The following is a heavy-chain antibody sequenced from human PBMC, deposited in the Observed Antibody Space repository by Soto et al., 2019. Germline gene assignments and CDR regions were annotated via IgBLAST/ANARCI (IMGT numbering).Heavy chain of an antibody. CDR1: GFIFSSYS. D-gene: IGHD4-17*01. CDR2: INGSSSYI. V-gene: IGHV3-21*01. Sequence: GGSLRLSCAASGFIFSSYSMNWVRQAPGKGLEWVSSINGSSSYIYYADSVKGRFTISRDNAKNSLFLQMNSLRAEDTAVYHCGRDDYGGYSPRLFYWAEGTQVSV. J-gene: IGHJ4*02. CDR3: GRDDYGGYSPRLFY.